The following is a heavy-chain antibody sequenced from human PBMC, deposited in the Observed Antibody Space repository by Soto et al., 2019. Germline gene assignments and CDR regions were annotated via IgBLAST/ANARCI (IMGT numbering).Heavy chain of an antibody. J-gene: IGHJ6*02. CDR3: ARMGATLGYYSYGMDV. D-gene: IGHD1-26*01. V-gene: IGHV1-3*01. CDR1: GYTFTSYA. CDR2: INAGNGNT. Sequence: GASVKVSCKASGYTFTSYAMHWVRQAPGQRLEWMGWINAGNGNTKYSQKFQGRVTITRDTSASTAYMELSSLRSEDTAVYYCARMGATLGYYSYGMDVWGQGTTVIVSS.